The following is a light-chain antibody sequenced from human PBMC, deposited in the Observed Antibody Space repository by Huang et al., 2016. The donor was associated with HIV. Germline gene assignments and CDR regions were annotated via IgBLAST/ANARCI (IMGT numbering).Light chain of an antibody. CDR2: GAS. J-gene: IGKJ4*01. Sequence: EIVLTQSPATLSLSPGERAALSCTATQSIINNFACYQQKAGQPPRLLIYGASTRATGIPAKFRGSGSGPDFTLTISSLQSEDFAVYYCQQYNNWPPLLTFGGGTKVEIK. V-gene: IGKV3-15*01. CDR3: QQYNNWPPLLT. CDR1: QSIINN.